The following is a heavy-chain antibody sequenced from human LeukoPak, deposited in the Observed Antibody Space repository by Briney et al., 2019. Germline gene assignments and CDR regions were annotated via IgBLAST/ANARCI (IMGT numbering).Heavy chain of an antibody. J-gene: IGHJ3*02. D-gene: IGHD2-2*01. CDR2: VSASANNT. CDR3: ARGPSCSSHSCYVIGALDI. Sequence: GGSLRLSCAASGFMFDIYAMTWVRQAPGKGLDWVSGVSASANNTYYADAVKGRFTISRDNAKNTLYLQMDSLSVDDTAVYYCARGPSCSSHSCYVIGALDIWGQGTLVTVSS. CDR1: GFMFDIYA. V-gene: IGHV3-23*01.